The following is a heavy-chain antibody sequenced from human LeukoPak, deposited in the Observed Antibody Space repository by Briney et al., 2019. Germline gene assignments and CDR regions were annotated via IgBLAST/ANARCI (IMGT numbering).Heavy chain of an antibody. CDR1: GGSISSSSYY. V-gene: IGHV4-39*01. CDR3: ARQEELTWFDP. D-gene: IGHD1-26*01. CDR2: IYYSGRT. J-gene: IGHJ5*02. Sequence: SETLSLTCTVSGGSISSSSYYWGWIRQPPGKGLEWIGSIYYSGRTYYNPSLKSRVTISVDTSKNQFSLKLSSVTAADTAVYYCARQEELTWFDPWGQGTLVTVSP.